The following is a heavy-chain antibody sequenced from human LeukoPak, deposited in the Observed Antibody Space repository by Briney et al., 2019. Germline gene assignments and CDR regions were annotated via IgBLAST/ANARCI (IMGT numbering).Heavy chain of an antibody. V-gene: IGHV4-59*01. CDR3: ARSVGATTPFDY. J-gene: IGHJ4*02. D-gene: IGHD1-26*01. Sequence: SETLSLTCTVSGGSISSYYRSWIRQPPGKGLEWIGYIYYSGSTNYNPSPKSRGTISVDTSKNQFSLKLSSVTAADTAVYYCARSVGATTPFDYWGQGTLVTVSS. CDR2: IYYSGST. CDR1: GGSISSYY.